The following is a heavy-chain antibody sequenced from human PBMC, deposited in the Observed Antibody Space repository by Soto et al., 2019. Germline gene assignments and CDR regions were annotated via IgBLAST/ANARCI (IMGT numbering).Heavy chain of an antibody. D-gene: IGHD1-26*01. J-gene: IGHJ6*02. CDR2: IYYSGSN. Sequence: QVQLQESGPGLVKPSETLSLTCTVSGGSVSSGSYYWSWIRQPPGKGLEWIGYIYYSGSNNYNPPLESRVTISVDTSKNQFSLKLSAVTDADTAVYYCARERLVGEYYDYYGMDVWGQGTTVTVSS. CDR1: GGSVSSGSYY. V-gene: IGHV4-61*01. CDR3: ARERLVGEYYDYYGMDV.